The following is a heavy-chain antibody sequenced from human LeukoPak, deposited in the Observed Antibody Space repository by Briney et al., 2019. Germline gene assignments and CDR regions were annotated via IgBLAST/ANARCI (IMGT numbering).Heavy chain of an antibody. CDR1: GYSFTNYW. D-gene: IGHD3/OR15-3a*01. CDR2: IYPGVSDT. Sequence: GGSLKISCKGLGYSFTNYWIGWVRQMPGKGLEWMGIIYPGVSDTRYRPSFQGQVTISADMSISTAYLQWGSLKASDTAVYYCARGEGLGYYFDQWGQGTLVTVSS. CDR3: ARGEGLGYYFDQ. J-gene: IGHJ4*02. V-gene: IGHV5-51*01.